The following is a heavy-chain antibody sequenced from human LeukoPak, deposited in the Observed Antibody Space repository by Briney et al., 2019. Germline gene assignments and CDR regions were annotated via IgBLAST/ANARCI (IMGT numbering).Heavy chain of an antibody. CDR3: ARDRYYGSSQAVPDAFDI. CDR2: IYSGGST. J-gene: IGHJ3*02. V-gene: IGHV3-66*02. Sequence: PGGSLRLSCAASGFTVSSNYMSWVRQAPGKGLEWVSVIYSGGSTYYSDSVKGRFTISRDKSKNTLYLQMNSLRAEDTAVYYCARDRYYGSSQAVPDAFDIWGQGTMVTVSS. CDR1: GFTVSSNY. D-gene: IGHD3-10*01.